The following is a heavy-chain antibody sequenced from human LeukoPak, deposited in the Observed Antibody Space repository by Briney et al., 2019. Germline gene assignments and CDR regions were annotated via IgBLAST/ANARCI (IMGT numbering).Heavy chain of an antibody. Sequence: PGGSLRLSCAVSRFAFSNYGMSWVRQAPGKGLEWVSAISGSGGSTYYADSVKGRFTISRDNSKNTLYLQMNSLRAEDTALYYCAKSSYYDTSGSYRGYYFDYWGQGALVTVSS. CDR1: RFAFSNYG. J-gene: IGHJ4*02. D-gene: IGHD3-22*01. CDR2: ISGSGGST. V-gene: IGHV3-23*01. CDR3: AKSSYYDTSGSYRGYYFDY.